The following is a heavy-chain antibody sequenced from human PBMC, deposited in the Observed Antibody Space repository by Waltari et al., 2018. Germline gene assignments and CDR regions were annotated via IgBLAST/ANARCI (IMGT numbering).Heavy chain of an antibody. Sequence: QVQLVQSGAEVKKPGASVKVSCQASGYTFPSYDINWVRQATGPGLEWMGWMNPNSGNTGYAQKFQGRVTMTRNTSISTAYMELSSLRSEDTAVYYCARDPARQGIRWFDPWGQGTLVTVSS. CDR3: ARDPARQGIRWFDP. CDR1: GYTFPSYD. V-gene: IGHV1-8*01. CDR2: MNPNSGNT. D-gene: IGHD6-6*01. J-gene: IGHJ5*02.